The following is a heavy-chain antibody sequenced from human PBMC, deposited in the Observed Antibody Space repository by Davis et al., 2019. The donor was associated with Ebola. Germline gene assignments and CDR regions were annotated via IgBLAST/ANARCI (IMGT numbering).Heavy chain of an antibody. V-gene: IGHV3-48*02. J-gene: IGHJ4*02. Sequence: GESLKISCAASGFTFSSYSMNWVRQAPGKGLEWVSYISSSSSTIYYADSVKGRFTISRDNAKNSLYLQMNSLRDEDTAVYYCARDADLEYYDFWSGYLHCYFDYWGQGTLVTVSS. CDR1: GFTFSSYS. CDR3: ARDADLEYYDFWSGYLHCYFDY. CDR2: ISSSSSTI. D-gene: IGHD3-3*01.